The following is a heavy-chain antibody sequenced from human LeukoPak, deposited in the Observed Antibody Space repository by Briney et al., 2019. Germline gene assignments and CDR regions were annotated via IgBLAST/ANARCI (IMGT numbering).Heavy chain of an antibody. Sequence: PGGSLRLSCAASGFTFSSYSMNWVRQAPGKGLEWVSSISSSSSYIYHADSVKGRFTISRDNAKNSLYLQMNSLRAEDTAVYYCARMGSWYGNWFDPWGQGTLVTVSS. J-gene: IGHJ5*02. CDR2: ISSSSSYI. CDR3: ARMGSWYGNWFDP. V-gene: IGHV3-21*01. CDR1: GFTFSSYS. D-gene: IGHD6-13*01.